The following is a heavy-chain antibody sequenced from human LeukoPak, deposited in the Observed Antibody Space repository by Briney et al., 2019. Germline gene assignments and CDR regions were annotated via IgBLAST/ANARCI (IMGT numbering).Heavy chain of an antibody. CDR3: ARDLGWELFRYYFDY. D-gene: IGHD1-26*01. CDR1: GFTFSIYW. Sequence: GGSLRLSCAASGFTFSIYWVNWVRQAPGKGLEWVANIKQDGSEKYYVDSVKGRFTISRDNAKNSLYLQMNSLRSDDTAVYYCARDLGWELFRYYFDYWGQGTLVTVSS. CDR2: IKQDGSEK. V-gene: IGHV3-7*03. J-gene: IGHJ4*02.